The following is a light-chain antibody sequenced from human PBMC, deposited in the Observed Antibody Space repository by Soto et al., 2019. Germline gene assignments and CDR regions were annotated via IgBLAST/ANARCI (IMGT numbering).Light chain of an antibody. V-gene: IGKV3-15*01. J-gene: IGKJ5*01. CDR1: QNVHNY. CDR3: QQYQKWPPIT. CDR2: GAS. Sequence: IVLTQSPSTLSLSPGERATLSCRASQNVHNYLAWYHHKPGQAPRLLIYGASTRATGVTARFRGGVSGTEFTLTISSLQSEDSAVYDGQQYQKWPPITFFQGTRLEI.